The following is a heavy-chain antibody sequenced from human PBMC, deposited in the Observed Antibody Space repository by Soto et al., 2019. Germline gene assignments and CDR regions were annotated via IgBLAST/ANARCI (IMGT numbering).Heavy chain of an antibody. CDR3: ARAGDDCSHTNCYMIDY. Sequence: ASVKVSCKASGYTFTTYAMHWVRQAPGQRLEWMGWINAGNGKTKYSQKFQGRVTITRDTSATTAYMELSSLRSEDTAVYYCARAGDDCSHTNCYMIDYWGQGTLVTVSS. J-gene: IGHJ4*02. CDR2: INAGNGKT. CDR1: GYTFTTYA. D-gene: IGHD2-2*02. V-gene: IGHV1-3*01.